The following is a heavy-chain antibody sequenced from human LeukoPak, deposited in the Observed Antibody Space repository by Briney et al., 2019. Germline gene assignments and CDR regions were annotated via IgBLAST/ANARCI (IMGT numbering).Heavy chain of an antibody. Sequence: SAKVSCKASGGTFSSYAISWVRQAPGQGLEWMGRIIPIFGIANYAQKFQGRVTITADKSTSTAYMELSSLRSEDTAVYYCARQTIFGVVPHNWFDPWGQGTLVTVSS. D-gene: IGHD3-3*01. CDR1: GGTFSSYA. V-gene: IGHV1-69*04. J-gene: IGHJ5*02. CDR2: IIPIFGIA. CDR3: ARQTIFGVVPHNWFDP.